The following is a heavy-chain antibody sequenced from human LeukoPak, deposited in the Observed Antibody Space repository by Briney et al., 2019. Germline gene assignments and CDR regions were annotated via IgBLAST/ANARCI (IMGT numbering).Heavy chain of an antibody. V-gene: IGHV3-21*01. CDR2: ITSSGSYI. J-gene: IGHJ5*02. Sequence: GGSLRLSCAASGFTFSSYRMNWVRQAPGEGLEWVSSITSSGSYIYYADSLRGRFTISRDNAKNSLYLQMNSLRAEDTAVYYCARGGSYYSFDPWGQGTLVTVSS. D-gene: IGHD1-26*01. CDR3: ARGGSYYSFDP. CDR1: GFTFSSYR.